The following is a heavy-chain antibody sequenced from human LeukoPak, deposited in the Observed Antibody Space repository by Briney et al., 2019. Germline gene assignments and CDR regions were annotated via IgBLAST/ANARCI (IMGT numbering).Heavy chain of an antibody. CDR2: IIPIFGTA. J-gene: IGHJ6*02. D-gene: IGHD6-13*01. CDR1: GGTFSSYA. V-gene: IGHV1-69*13. Sequence: SVKVSCKASGGTFSSYAISWVRQAPGQGLEWMGGIIPIFGTANYAQKFQGRVTITADESTSTAYMELSSLRSEDTAVYYCAQSSSWTYYYYGMDVWGQGTTVTVSS. CDR3: AQSSSWTYYYYGMDV.